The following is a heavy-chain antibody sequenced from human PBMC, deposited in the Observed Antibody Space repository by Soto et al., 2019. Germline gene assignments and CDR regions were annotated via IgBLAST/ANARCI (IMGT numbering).Heavy chain of an antibody. D-gene: IGHD2-2*01. Sequence: GGSLRLSCAASGFTVSSNYMSWVRQAPGKGLEWVSVIYSGGSTYYADSVKGRFTISRDNSKNTLYLQMNSLRAEDTAVFYCARRTAAATGMDVWGQGTTVTVSS. CDR3: ARRTAAATGMDV. CDR1: GFTVSSNY. J-gene: IGHJ6*02. CDR2: IYSGGST. V-gene: IGHV3-53*01.